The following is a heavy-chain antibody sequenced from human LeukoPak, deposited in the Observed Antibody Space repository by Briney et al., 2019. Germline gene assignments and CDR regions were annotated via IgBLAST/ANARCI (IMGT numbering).Heavy chain of an antibody. CDR3: ARSHTRKGFCGGGRCYPAVWWFDP. J-gene: IGHJ5*02. D-gene: IGHD2-15*01. CDR1: GYTFINND. CDR2: IDPKNGNR. V-gene: IGHV1-8*01. Sequence: ASVRVSCKASGYTFINNDINWVRQAPGQGLEWMAWIDPKNGNRGYAQNFQGRVTMTTDTSISTAYMELSSLRSEDTAVCYCARSHTRKGFCGGGRCYPAVWWFDPWGQGTLVTVSS.